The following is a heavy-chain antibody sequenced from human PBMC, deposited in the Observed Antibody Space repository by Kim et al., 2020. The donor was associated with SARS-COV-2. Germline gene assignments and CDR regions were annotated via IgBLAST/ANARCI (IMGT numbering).Heavy chain of an antibody. CDR3: ARGLLNHFGYQLLTTVLFGY. V-gene: IGHV4-34*01. J-gene: IGHJ4*02. Sequence: SETLSLTCAVYGGSFSGYYWSWIRQPPGKGLEWIGEINHSGSTNYNPSLKSRVTISVDTSKNQFSLKLSSVTAADTAMYYCARGLLNHFGYQLLTTVLFGYWGQGTLVTVSS. CDR2: INHSGST. CDR1: GGSFSGYY. D-gene: IGHD2-2*01.